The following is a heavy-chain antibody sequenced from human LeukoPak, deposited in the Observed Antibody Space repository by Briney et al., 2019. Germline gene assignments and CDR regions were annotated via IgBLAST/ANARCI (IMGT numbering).Heavy chain of an antibody. CDR1: GFTVSSNY. V-gene: IGHV3-66*02. J-gene: IGHJ4*02. CDR2: IYSGGST. CDR3: ASYDSSGYSNFDY. D-gene: IGHD3-22*01. Sequence: GGSLRLSXAASGFTVSSNYMSWVRQAPGKGLEWVSVIYSGGSTYYADSVKGRFTISRDNSKNTLYLQMNSLRAEDTAVYYCASYDSSGYSNFDYWGPGTLVTVSS.